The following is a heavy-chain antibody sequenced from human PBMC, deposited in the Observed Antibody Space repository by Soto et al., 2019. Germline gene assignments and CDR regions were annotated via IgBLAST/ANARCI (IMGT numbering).Heavy chain of an antibody. J-gene: IGHJ6*02. D-gene: IGHD5-18*01. CDR1: GGSISSGGYY. Sequence: KPSETLSLTCTVSGGSISSGGYYWSWIRQHPGKGLEWIGYIYYSGSTYYNPSLKSRVTISVDTSKNQFSLKLSSVTAADTAVYYCARETGPVETHYYYGMDVWGQGTTLTVSS. V-gene: IGHV4-31*03. CDR2: IYYSGST. CDR3: ARETGPVETHYYYGMDV.